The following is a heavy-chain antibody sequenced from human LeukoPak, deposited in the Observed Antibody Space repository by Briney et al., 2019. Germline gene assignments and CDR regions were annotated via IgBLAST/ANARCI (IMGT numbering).Heavy chain of an antibody. CDR3: ARVRGYDILTGYAFDI. Sequence: PSETLSLTCTVSGGSISSYYWSWIRQPPGKGLEWIGYIYYSGSTNYNPSLKSRVTISVDTSKNQFSLKLRSVTAADTAVYYCARVRGYDILTGYAFDIWGQGTMVTVSS. V-gene: IGHV4-59*01. D-gene: IGHD3-9*01. CDR2: IYYSGST. J-gene: IGHJ3*02. CDR1: GGSISSYY.